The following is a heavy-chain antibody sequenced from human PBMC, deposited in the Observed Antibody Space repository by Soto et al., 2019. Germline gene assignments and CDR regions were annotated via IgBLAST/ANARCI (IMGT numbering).Heavy chain of an antibody. D-gene: IGHD3-3*01. J-gene: IGHJ6*03. V-gene: IGHV3-21*01. CDR3: ARFLDLYYNFWSGYYMDV. Sequence: GGSLRLSCAASGFTFSSYSMNWVRQAPGKGLEWVSSISSSSSYIYYADSVKGRFTISRDNAKNSLYLQMNSLRAEDTAVYYCARFLDLYYNFWSGYYMDVWGKGTTVTVSS. CDR1: GFTFSSYS. CDR2: ISSSSSYI.